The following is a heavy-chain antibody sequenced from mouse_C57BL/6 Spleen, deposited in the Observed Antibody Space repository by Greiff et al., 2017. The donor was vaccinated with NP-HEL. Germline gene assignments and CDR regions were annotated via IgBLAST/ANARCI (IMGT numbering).Heavy chain of an antibody. CDR2: IYPGDGDT. V-gene: IGHV1-82*01. CDR1: GYAFSSSW. D-gene: IGHD2-3*01. Sequence: QVQLQQSGPELVKPGASVKISCKASGYAFSSSWMNWVKQRPGKGLEWIGRIYPGDGDTNYNGKFKGKATLTADKSSSTAYMQLSSLTSEDSAVYFCASLYDGYVLDYWGQGTTLTVSS. J-gene: IGHJ2*01. CDR3: ASLYDGYVLDY.